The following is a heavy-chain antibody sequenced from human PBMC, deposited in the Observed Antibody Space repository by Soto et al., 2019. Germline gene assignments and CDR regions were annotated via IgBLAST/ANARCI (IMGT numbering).Heavy chain of an antibody. CDR2: ISAYNGNT. CDR1: GYTFTSYG. D-gene: IGHD1-26*01. Sequence: ASVKVSCKASGYTFTSYGISWVRQAPGQGLEWMGWISAYNGNTSYAQKLQGRVTMTTDTSTSTAYMELRSLRSDDTAVYYCARDRTYYYYGEDTVTGYYYYYMDVWGKGTTVTVSS. V-gene: IGHV1-18*01. J-gene: IGHJ6*03. CDR3: ARDRTYYYYGEDTVTGYYYYYMDV.